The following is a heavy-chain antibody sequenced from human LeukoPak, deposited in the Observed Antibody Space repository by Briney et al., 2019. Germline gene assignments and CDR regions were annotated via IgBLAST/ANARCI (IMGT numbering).Heavy chain of an antibody. V-gene: IGHV3-23*01. CDR3: AKDYSSNGDIAH. CDR2: ISGSGGST. CDR1: GFTFSSYT. D-gene: IGHD4-11*01. J-gene: IGHJ4*02. Sequence: GGSLRLSCAVSGFTFSSYTMRWVRQAPGKGLEWVSGISGSGGSTSYADSVKGRFTISRDNSKNTLYLLMNSLTAEDTAVYYCAKDYSSNGDIAHWGQGTLVTVSS.